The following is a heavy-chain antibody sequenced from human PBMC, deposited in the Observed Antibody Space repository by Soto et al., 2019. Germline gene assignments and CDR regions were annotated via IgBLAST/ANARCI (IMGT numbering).Heavy chain of an antibody. CDR1: GGNFNNYG. CDR3: AGEVGGTGLQC. CDR2: IIPMFGIV. Sequence: QVQLVQSGTEARKPGSSVKVSCETSGGNFNNYGFNWVRQVPGQRLEWMGGIIPMFGIVKVGQIFQPRVDFTADQSTGKAYMELTRLRPEDTAVYYCAGEVGGTGLQCWGQGTLVIVSS. D-gene: IGHD3-9*01. V-gene: IGHV1-69*12. J-gene: IGHJ4*02.